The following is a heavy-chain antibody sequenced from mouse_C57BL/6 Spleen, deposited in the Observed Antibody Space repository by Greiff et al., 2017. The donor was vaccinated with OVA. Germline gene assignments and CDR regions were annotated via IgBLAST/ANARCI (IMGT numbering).Heavy chain of an antibody. CDR1: GYSFTGYY. V-gene: IGHV1-42*01. Sequence: VQLKESGPELVKPGASVKISCKASGYSFTGYYMNWVKQSPEKSLEWIGEINPSTGGTTYNQKFKAKATLTGDKSSSTAYMQLKSLTSEDSAVYYCAHYYGSRDYAMDYWGQGTSVTVSA. D-gene: IGHD1-1*01. CDR3: AHYYGSRDYAMDY. J-gene: IGHJ4*01. CDR2: INPSTGGT.